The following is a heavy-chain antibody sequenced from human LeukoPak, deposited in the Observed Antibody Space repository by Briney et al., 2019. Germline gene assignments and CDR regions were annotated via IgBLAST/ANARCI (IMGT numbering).Heavy chain of an antibody. CDR3: AKRGVVIRVILVGFHKEAYYFDS. CDR1: GITLSNYG. J-gene: IGHJ4*02. Sequence: GGSLRLSCAASGITLSNYGMSWVRQAPGKGLEWAAGISDSGGSTNYADSVKGRFTISRDNPKNTLYLQMNSLRAEDTAVYFCAKRGVVIRVILVGFHKEAYYFDSWGQGALVTVSS. CDR2: ISDSGGST. D-gene: IGHD3-22*01. V-gene: IGHV3-23*01.